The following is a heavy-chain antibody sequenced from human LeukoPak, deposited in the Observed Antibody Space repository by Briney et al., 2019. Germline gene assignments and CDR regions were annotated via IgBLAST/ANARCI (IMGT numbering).Heavy chain of an antibody. CDR2: INHSGST. CDR3: ARTVAGSFDY. V-gene: IGHV4-34*01. D-gene: IGHD6-19*01. Sequence: PSETLSLTCAVYGGSFSGYYWSWIRQPPGKGLEWIGEINHSGSTNYNPSLKSRVTISVDMSKNQFSLKLSSVTAADTAVYYCARTVAGSFDYWGQGTLVTVSS. J-gene: IGHJ4*02. CDR1: GGSFSGYY.